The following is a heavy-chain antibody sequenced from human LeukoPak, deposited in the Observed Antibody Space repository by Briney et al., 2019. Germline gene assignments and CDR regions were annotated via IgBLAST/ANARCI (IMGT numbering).Heavy chain of an antibody. V-gene: IGHV3-7*01. CDR3: ARGVEPLAANTLAY. J-gene: IGHJ4*02. D-gene: IGHD1-14*01. Sequence: PGGSLRLSCAASGSTFSNYWMSWVRRAPGKGLEWVANIKQDGSETYSVDSVRGRFTISRDNAKNSLYLQMNSLRAEDTAVYYCARGVEPLAANTLAYWGQGTLVTVSS. CDR2: IKQDGSET. CDR1: GSTFSNYW.